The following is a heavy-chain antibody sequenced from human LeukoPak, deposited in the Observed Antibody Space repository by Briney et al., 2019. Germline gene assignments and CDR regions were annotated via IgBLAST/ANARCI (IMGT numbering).Heavy chain of an antibody. Sequence: AGSLRLSFAASGFTCSDDYMSGIRQAPGKGLEWVSYISSSGSTIYYADSVKGRFTISRDNAKNSLYLQMNSLRAEDTAVYYCARTRRSIDYWGQGTLVTVSS. CDR2: ISSSGSTI. CDR1: GFTCSDDY. V-gene: IGHV3-11*01. J-gene: IGHJ4*02. CDR3: ARTRRSIDY. D-gene: IGHD5/OR15-5a*01.